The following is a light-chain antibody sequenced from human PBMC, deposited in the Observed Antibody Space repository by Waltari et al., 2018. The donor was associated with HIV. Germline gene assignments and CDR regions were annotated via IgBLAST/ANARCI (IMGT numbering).Light chain of an antibody. V-gene: IGKV2D-29*01. CDR3: MQSLELPPWT. CDR2: EGS. J-gene: IGKJ2*02. CDR1: QSLLHSDGRTY. Sequence: IVMTQTPPSLSVAPGQAASITCKSSQSLLHSDGRTYLYWYFQRPGQPPPVLLYEGSNRFSGVPDRFSGSGAGTDFTRKISLVEAADAGVYYCMQSLELPPWTFGQGTKLEIK.